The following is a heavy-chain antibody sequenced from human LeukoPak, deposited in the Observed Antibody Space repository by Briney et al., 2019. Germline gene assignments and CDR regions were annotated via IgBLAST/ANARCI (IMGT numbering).Heavy chain of an antibody. CDR3: ARGSPDSSSFDY. CDR1: GFTFSSYS. CDR2: ISSSSSYI. D-gene: IGHD6-19*01. Sequence: GGSLRLSCAASGFTFSSYSMNWVRQAPGKGLEWVSSISSSSSYIYYADSVKGRFTISRDNAKNSLYLQMNSLRAEDTAVYYCARGSPDSSSFDYWGQGTLVTVPS. J-gene: IGHJ4*02. V-gene: IGHV3-21*01.